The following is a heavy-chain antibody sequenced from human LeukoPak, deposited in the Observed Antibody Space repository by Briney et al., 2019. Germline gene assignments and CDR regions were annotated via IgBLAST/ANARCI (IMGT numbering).Heavy chain of an antibody. V-gene: IGHV3-30*18. CDR3: AKLSHSSGDDY. Sequence: GGSLRLSCAASGFTFSNTGMHWVRQAPGKGLEWLAVISYDGSTKYYAESVQGRFTISRDNSKKMLSLQMNSLRAEDTAVYYCAKLSHSSGDDYWGQGTVVIVSS. CDR2: ISYDGSTK. D-gene: IGHD3-22*01. J-gene: IGHJ4*02. CDR1: GFTFSNTG.